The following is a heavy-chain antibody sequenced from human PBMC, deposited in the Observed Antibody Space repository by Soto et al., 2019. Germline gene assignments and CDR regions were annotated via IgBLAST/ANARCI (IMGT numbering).Heavy chain of an antibody. D-gene: IGHD2-21*02. Sequence: QVQLVESGGGVVQPGRSLRLSCAASGFTFSSYGMHWVRQATGEGLEWVAVKWYDGSNKYYADSVKGRFTISRDNSKNTLYLQMNSLRAEDTAVYYCARDGDYCGGDCYSLDYWGQGTLVTVSS. CDR3: ARDGDYCGGDCYSLDY. CDR1: GFTFSSYG. CDR2: KWYDGSNK. V-gene: IGHV3-33*01. J-gene: IGHJ4*02.